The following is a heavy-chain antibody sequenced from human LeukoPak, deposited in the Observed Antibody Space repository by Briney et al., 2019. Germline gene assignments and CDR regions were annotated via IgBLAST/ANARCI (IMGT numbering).Heavy chain of an antibody. CDR2: ISGSDSST. D-gene: IGHD5-12*01. V-gene: IGHV3-23*01. J-gene: IGHJ3*02. CDR1: GFTFSDCA. CDR3: ANDPRATPTRGWDDI. Sequence: PGRSLRLSCAASGFTFSDCAMSWVRQAPGKGLEWVSAISGSDSSTYYADSVKGRFTISRDNSKNTLYLQMSSLRAEDTAVYYCANDPRATPTRGWDDIWGQGTMVTVSS.